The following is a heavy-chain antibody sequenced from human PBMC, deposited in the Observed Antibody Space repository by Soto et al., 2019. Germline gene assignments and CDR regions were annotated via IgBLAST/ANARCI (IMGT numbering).Heavy chain of an antibody. D-gene: IGHD3-3*01. Sequence: EVQLVESGGGLVHPGGSLRLSCATSGFTFSNYAMHWVRQAPGRRLEYVSAITADGTTYYADSVKGRFTISRDNFKNTLYLQMGSLGPEAWAVYHSARQVIGITSLDVWGRGTTVTVSS. V-gene: IGHV3-64*07. CDR1: GFTFSNYA. CDR3: ARQVIGITSLDV. J-gene: IGHJ6*04. CDR2: ITADGTT.